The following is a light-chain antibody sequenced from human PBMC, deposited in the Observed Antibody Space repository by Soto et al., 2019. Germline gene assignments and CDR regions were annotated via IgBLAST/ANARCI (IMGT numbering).Light chain of an antibody. Sequence: DIQMTQSPSTLSASVGDRVTITCRASQSVSIWLAWYQQKPGRAPKLLIYAASSLQSGVPSRFSGSGSGTEFTLAISSLQSEDFAVYYCQQYNNWPPLTFGGGTKVDI. CDR2: AAS. CDR3: QQYNNWPPLT. CDR1: QSVSIW. J-gene: IGKJ4*01. V-gene: IGKV1-5*01.